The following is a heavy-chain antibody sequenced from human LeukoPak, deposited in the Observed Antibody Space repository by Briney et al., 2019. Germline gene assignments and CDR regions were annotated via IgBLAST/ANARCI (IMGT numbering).Heavy chain of an antibody. J-gene: IGHJ6*04. CDR2: IIPIFGTA. D-gene: IGHD3-3*01. V-gene: IGHV1-69*05. Sequence: SVKVSCKASGGTFSSYAISWVRQAPGQGLEWMGRIIPIFGTANYAQEFQGRVTITTDESTSTAYMELSSLRSEDTAVYYCARLRENWSGWGTTTGDVWGKGTTVTVSS. CDR3: ARLRENWSGWGTTTGDV. CDR1: GGTFSSYA.